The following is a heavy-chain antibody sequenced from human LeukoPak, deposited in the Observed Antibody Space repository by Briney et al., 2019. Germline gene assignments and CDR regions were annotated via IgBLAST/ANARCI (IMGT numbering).Heavy chain of an antibody. CDR3: AKGLERESRLDS. CDR1: GFTFSNFG. Sequence: PGGTLRLSCGVSGFTFSNFGMNWVRQAPGKGLEWVSGISNSGGSTYYADSVKGRFTISRDNSKNTLYLQMNSLRAEDTALYYCAKGLERESRLDSWGQGTLVTVSS. V-gene: IGHV3-23*01. J-gene: IGHJ4*02. CDR2: ISNSGGST. D-gene: IGHD1-1*01.